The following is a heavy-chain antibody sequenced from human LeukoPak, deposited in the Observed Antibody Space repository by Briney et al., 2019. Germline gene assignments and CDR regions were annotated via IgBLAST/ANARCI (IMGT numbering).Heavy chain of an antibody. CDR1: GFTFSSYA. D-gene: IGHD3-10*01. CDR2: ISYDGSNK. J-gene: IGHJ3*02. V-gene: IGHV3-30-3*01. CDR3: ARDQHSMVRGVIRFWNAFDI. Sequence: GGSLRLSCAASGFTFSSYAMHWVRQAPGKGLEWVAVISYDGSNKYYADSVKGRFTISRDNSKNTLYLQMNSLRAEDTAVYYCARDQHSMVRGVIRFWNAFDIWGQGTMVTVSS.